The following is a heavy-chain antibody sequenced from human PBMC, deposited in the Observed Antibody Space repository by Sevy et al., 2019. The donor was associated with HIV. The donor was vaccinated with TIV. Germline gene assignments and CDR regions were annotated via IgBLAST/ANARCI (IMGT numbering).Heavy chain of an antibody. Sequence: GGSLRLSCAASGFTLTSYTMNWVRQAPGKGLEWVASISATGGSTNYADSVKGRFTISRDVSKGTLYLQMNSLTAEDTAILYCAKSLQKRAFHPHYHDYWGQGTLVTVSS. CDR2: ISATGGST. CDR3: AKSLQKRAFHPHYHDY. V-gene: IGHV3-23*01. J-gene: IGHJ4*02. CDR1: GFTLTSYT. D-gene: IGHD2-21*01.